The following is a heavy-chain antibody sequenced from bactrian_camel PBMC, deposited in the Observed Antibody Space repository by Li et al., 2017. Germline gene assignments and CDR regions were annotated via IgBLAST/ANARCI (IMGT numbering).Heavy chain of an antibody. Sequence: HVQLVESGGGSGQAGGSLTLSCTASGYRYASYCMGWFRQAPGKEREAVASISTDDDPAYADSVRGRFTISKDNAKNTLYLQMNSLKPEDTAMYYCAADFGGSWYRCPDDFGYWGQGTQVTVS. CDR1: GYRYASYC. CDR3: AADFGGSWYRCPDDFGY. J-gene: IGHJ6*01. D-gene: IGHD6*01. CDR2: ISTDDDP. V-gene: IGHV3S55*01.